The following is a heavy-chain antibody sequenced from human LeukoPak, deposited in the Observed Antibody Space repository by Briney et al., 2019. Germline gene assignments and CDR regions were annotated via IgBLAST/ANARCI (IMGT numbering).Heavy chain of an antibody. J-gene: IGHJ6*02. CDR2: ISWNSGSI. Sequence: GRSLRLSCAASGFTFDDYAMHWVRQAPGKGLEWVSGISWNSGSIGYADSVKGRFTISRDNAKNSLYLQMNSLRAEDTAVYYCARIPVAGTNYYYGMDVWGQGTTVTVSS. CDR1: GFTFDDYA. V-gene: IGHV3-9*01. CDR3: ARIPVAGTNYYYGMDV. D-gene: IGHD6-19*01.